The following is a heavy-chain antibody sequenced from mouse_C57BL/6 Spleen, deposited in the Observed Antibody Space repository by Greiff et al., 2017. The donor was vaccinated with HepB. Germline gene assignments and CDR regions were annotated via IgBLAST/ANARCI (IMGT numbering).Heavy chain of an antibody. CDR2: IYPGDGDT. Sequence: VQLQQSGPELVKPGASVKISCKASGYAFSSSWMNWVKQRPGKGLEWIGRIYPGDGDTNYNGKFKGKATLTADKSSSTAYMKLSSLTSEDSAVYFCAGLRRAYWGQGTLVTVSA. D-gene: IGHD2-4*01. J-gene: IGHJ3*01. CDR1: GYAFSSSW. V-gene: IGHV1-82*01. CDR3: AGLRRAY.